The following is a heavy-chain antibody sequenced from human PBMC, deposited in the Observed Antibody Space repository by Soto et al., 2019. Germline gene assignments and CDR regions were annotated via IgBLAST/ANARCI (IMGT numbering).Heavy chain of an antibody. CDR1: GFTFSSYA. CDR3: AKDASNTYYPSYFDY. Sequence: GGSLRLSCAASGFTFSSYAMSWVRQAPGKGLEWVSTISGSGGSTYYADSVKGRFTISRDNSKNTLYLQMNSLRAEDTAVYCCAKDASNTYYPSYFDYWGQGTLVTVSS. V-gene: IGHV3-23*01. J-gene: IGHJ4*02. CDR2: ISGSGGST. D-gene: IGHD3-22*01.